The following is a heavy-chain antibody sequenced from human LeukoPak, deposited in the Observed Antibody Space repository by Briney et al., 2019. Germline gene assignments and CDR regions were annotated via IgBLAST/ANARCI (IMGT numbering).Heavy chain of an antibody. CDR2: IYYSGST. J-gene: IGHJ4*02. CDR3: AREGAAAGRFAYFDY. Sequence: PSETLSLTCTVSGGSISSYYWSWIRQPPGKGLEWIGYIYYSGSTNYNPSLKSRVTISVDTSKNQFSLKLSSVTAADTAVYCCAREGAAAGRFAYFDYWGQGTLVTVSS. V-gene: IGHV4-59*01. CDR1: GGSISSYY. D-gene: IGHD6-13*01.